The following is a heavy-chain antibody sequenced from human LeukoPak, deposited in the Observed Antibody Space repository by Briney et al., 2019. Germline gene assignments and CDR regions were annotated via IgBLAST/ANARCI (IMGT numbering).Heavy chain of an antibody. CDR1: GFTFSSYA. V-gene: IGHV3-23*01. Sequence: PGGSLRLSCAASGFTFSSYAMSWVRQAPGKGLEWVSAISGSGGSTYYADSVKGRFTISRDNSKNTLYPQMNSLRAEDTAVYYCAKDPYYGSGSYYDYWGQGTLVTVSS. CDR2: ISGSGGST. D-gene: IGHD3-10*01. CDR3: AKDPYYGSGSYYDY. J-gene: IGHJ4*02.